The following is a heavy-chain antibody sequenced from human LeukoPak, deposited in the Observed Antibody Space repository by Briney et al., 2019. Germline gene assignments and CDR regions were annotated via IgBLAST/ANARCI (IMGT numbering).Heavy chain of an antibody. CDR2: INHSGST. CDR1: GGSFSGYY. J-gene: IGHJ5*02. V-gene: IGHV4-34*01. CDR3: ARGRSYDFWSGYRNQPRFDP. D-gene: IGHD3-3*01. Sequence: KPSETLSLTCAVYGGSFSGYYWSWIRQPPGKGLEWIGEINHSGSTNYNPSLKSRVTISVDTSKNQFSLKLSSVTAADTAVYYCARGRSYDFWSGYRNQPRFDPWGQGTLVTVSS.